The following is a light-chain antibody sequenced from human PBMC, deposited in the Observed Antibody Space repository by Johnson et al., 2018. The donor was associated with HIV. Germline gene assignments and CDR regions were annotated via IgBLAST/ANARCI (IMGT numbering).Light chain of an antibody. CDR1: ISNIGSNT. J-gene: IGLJ1*01. V-gene: IGLV1-51*02. CDR2: KNN. Sequence: QSVLTQPPSASGTPGQRVTISCSGSISNIGSNTVNWYRRLPGTAPKLLIFKNNERPSGIPDRFSGSKSGTSATLDITGLQTGDEADYYCATWDTSLSAGGVFGTGTKVTVL. CDR3: ATWDTSLSAGGV.